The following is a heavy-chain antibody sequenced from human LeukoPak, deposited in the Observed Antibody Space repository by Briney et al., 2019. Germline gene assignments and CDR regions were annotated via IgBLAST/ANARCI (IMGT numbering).Heavy chain of an antibody. CDR2: MYPSGST. Sequence: SETLSLTCTVSGGSISSYFWGWIRQPPGKGLEWIGYMYPSGSTNYNPSLKSRVTISVDTSKNQLFLKLSSVTAADTAAYYCAKNRANTGYSNPDYWGQGTLVTVSS. CDR1: GGSISSYF. CDR3: AKNRANTGYSNPDY. J-gene: IGHJ4*02. D-gene: IGHD3-9*01. V-gene: IGHV4-59*03.